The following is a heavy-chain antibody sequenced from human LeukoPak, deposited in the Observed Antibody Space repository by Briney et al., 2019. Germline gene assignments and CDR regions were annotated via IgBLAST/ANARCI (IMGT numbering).Heavy chain of an antibody. Sequence: GGSLRLSCAASGFTLSNYAMTWVRQAPGKGLEWVSSISGSGSSTYYADSVKGRFTFSRDNSKNTLYLQMNSLRAEDTAVYYCAREGSGYYLPNWFDPWGQGTLVTVSS. V-gene: IGHV3-23*01. CDR1: GFTLSNYA. D-gene: IGHD3-3*01. J-gene: IGHJ5*02. CDR3: AREGSGYYLPNWFDP. CDR2: ISGSGSST.